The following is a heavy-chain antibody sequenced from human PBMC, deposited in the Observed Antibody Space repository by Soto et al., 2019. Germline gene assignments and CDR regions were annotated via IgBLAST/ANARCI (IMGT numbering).Heavy chain of an antibody. Sequence: QVQLQESGPGLVKPSGTLSLTCAVSGGAISSSSWWSWVRQPPGKGLEWIGEIYHDGNTNYNPSPKSRVTVSLDKSKNQFSLKLSSVTAADTAVYYCARAYSYGLFDSWGQGTLVTVSS. CDR2: IYHDGNT. V-gene: IGHV4-4*02. D-gene: IGHD5-18*01. J-gene: IGHJ4*02. CDR3: ARAYSYGLFDS. CDR1: GGAISSSSW.